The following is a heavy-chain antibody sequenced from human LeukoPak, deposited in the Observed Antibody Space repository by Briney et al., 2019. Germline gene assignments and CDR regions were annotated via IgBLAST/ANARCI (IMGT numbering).Heavy chain of an antibody. CDR2: ISAYNGKT. D-gene: IGHD6-13*01. J-gene: IGHJ6*03. CDR1: GYTFTSYG. Sequence: ASVKVSCKASGYTFTSYGISWVRQAPGQGLEWMGWISAYNGKTNYAQKLQGRVTMTTDTSTSTAYIELTGLRSDDTAVYYCARGSSSWYYYYYYMDVWGKGTTVTVSS. CDR3: ARGSSSWYYYYYYMDV. V-gene: IGHV1-18*01.